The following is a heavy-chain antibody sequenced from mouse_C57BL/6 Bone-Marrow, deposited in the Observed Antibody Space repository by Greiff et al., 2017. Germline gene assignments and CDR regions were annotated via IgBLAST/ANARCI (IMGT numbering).Heavy chain of an antibody. D-gene: IGHD3-1*01. J-gene: IGHJ1*03. V-gene: IGHV1-63*01. CDR2: IYPGGGYT. CDR1: GYTFTNYW. CDR3: ARSCYSWYFDV. Sequence: QVQLKQSGAELVRPGTSVKMSCKASGYTFTNYWIGWAKQRPGHGLEWIGDIYPGGGYTNYNEKFKGKATLTADKSSSTAYMQFSSLTSEDSAIYYCARSCYSWYFDVWGTGTTVTVSS.